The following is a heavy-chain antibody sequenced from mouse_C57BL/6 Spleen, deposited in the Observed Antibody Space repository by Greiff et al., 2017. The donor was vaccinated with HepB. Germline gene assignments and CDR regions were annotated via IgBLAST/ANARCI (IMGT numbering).Heavy chain of an antibody. CDR2: IYPGDGDT. J-gene: IGHJ2*01. V-gene: IGHV1-82*01. Sequence: VKLMESGPELVKPGASVKISCKASGYAFSSSWMNWVKQRPGKGLEWIGRIYPGDGDTNYNGKFKGKATLTADKSSSTAYMQLSSLTSEDSAVYFCARWTTGYYFDYWGQGTTLTVSS. CDR3: ARWTTGYYFDY. CDR1: GYAFSSSW. D-gene: IGHD1-1*01.